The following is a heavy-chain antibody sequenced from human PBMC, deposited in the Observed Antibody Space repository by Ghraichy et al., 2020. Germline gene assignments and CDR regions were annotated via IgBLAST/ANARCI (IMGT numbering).Heavy chain of an antibody. CDR2: IIPILGIA. CDR3: ARSGGGGYDWDYYYYYGMDV. D-gene: IGHD5-12*01. CDR1: GGTFSSYA. J-gene: IGHJ6*02. V-gene: IGHV1-69*04. Sequence: SVKVSCKASGGTFSSYAISWVRQAPGQGLEWMGRIIPILGIANYAQKFQGRVTITADKSTSTAYMELSSLRSEDTAVYYCARSGGGGYDWDYYYYYGMDVWGQGTTVTVSS.